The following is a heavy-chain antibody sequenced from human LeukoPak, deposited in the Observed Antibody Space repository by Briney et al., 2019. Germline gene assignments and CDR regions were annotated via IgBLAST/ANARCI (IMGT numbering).Heavy chain of an antibody. J-gene: IGHJ4*02. CDR1: GGSISSSNW. CDR3: AREFRSGHWGY. CDR2: IYHSGST. Sequence: SGTLSLTCAVSGGSISSSNWWSWVRQPPGKGLEWIGEIYHSGSTNYNPSLKSRVTISVDKPKSQFSLKLSSVTAADTAVYYCAREFRSGHWGYWGQGTLVTVSS. D-gene: IGHD2-15*01. V-gene: IGHV4-4*02.